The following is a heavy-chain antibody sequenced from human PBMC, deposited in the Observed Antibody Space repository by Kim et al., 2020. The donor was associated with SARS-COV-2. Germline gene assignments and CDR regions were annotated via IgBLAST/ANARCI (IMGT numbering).Heavy chain of an antibody. CDR3: ARGRIAVAGTIFDY. CDR2: INHSGST. CDR1: GGSFSGYY. V-gene: IGHV4-34*01. Sequence: SETLSLTCAVYGGSFSGYYWSWIRQPPGKGLEWIGEINHSGSTNYNPSLKSRVTISVDTSKNQFSLKLSSVTAADTAVYYCARGRIAVAGTIFDYWGQGTLVTVSS. D-gene: IGHD6-19*01. J-gene: IGHJ4*02.